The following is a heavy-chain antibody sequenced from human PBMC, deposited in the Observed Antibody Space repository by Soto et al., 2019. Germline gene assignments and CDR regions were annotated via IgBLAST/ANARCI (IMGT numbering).Heavy chain of an antibody. V-gene: IGHV1-18*01. J-gene: IGHJ6*02. CDR3: AREGPAPYYYYGMDV. CDR2: ISAYNGNT. Sequence: QVQLVQSGGEVKKPGASVKVSGKTSGYSFTTYGISWVRQAPGQGLEWMGWISAYNGNTNYAQKHQDRVTMTTDTSTSKAYMERRSLRSDDTAVYYCAREGPAPYYYYGMDVWGQGSTVTVSS. CDR1: GYSFTTYG.